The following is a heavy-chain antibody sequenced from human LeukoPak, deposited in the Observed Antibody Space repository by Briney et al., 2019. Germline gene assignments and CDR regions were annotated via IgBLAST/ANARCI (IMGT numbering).Heavy chain of an antibody. Sequence: GGSLRLSCAASGFNFSATYMTWIRQAPGKGLEWVSYISNRGIIINYADSVKGRFTISRDDAKSSLYLHMNNLRTEDTALYYCASGGDYVGIAATFRYWGQGSLVTVSS. CDR2: ISNRGIII. CDR1: GFNFSATY. J-gene: IGHJ4*02. D-gene: IGHD4-23*01. CDR3: ASGGDYVGIAATFRY. V-gene: IGHV3-11*01.